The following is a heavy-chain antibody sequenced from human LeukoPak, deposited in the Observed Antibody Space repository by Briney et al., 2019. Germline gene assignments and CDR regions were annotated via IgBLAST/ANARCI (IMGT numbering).Heavy chain of an antibody. J-gene: IGHJ4*02. V-gene: IGHV3-21*01. CDR2: ISSSSSYI. Sequence: GGSLRLSCAASGFTFSSYSMNWVRQAPGKGLEWVSSISSSSSYIYYADSVKGRFTISRDNAKNSLYLQMNSLRAEDTAVYYCARDHRVLRFLGWLSEAPIDYWGQGTLVTVSS. CDR1: GFTFSSYS. D-gene: IGHD3-3*01. CDR3: ARDHRVLRFLGWLSEAPIDY.